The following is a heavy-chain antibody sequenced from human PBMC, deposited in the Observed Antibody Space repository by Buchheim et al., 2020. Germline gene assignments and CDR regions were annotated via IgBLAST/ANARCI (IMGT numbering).Heavy chain of an antibody. CDR2: ISYDGNNK. CDR3: ARDEVLRRHFDY. V-gene: IGHV3-30-3*01. Sequence: QVQLVESGGGVVQPGRSLRLSCAASGFTFSSYAIQWVRQAPGKGLEWVAFISYDGNNKYYADSVKGRFIVSRDNSKNTLYLQMNSLRTEDTAVYYCARDEVLRRHFDYWGQGTL. J-gene: IGHJ4*02. CDR1: GFTFSSYA. D-gene: IGHD4-17*01.